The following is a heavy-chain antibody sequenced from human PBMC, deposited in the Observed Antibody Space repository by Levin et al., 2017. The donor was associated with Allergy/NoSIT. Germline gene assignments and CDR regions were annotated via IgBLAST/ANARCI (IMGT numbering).Heavy chain of an antibody. Sequence: PGESLKISCAASGFRFSNYEMNWVRQAPGKGLEWVSYISSSGAGMEYADSVKGRFTMSRDNAKNLLFLQMNSLRVEDTAIYYCARWYSETLSYYYGMDVWGQGTTVTVSS. CDR2: ISSSGAGM. CDR1: GFRFSNYE. CDR3: ARWYSETLSYYYGMDV. V-gene: IGHV3-48*03. D-gene: IGHD3-3*01. J-gene: IGHJ6*02.